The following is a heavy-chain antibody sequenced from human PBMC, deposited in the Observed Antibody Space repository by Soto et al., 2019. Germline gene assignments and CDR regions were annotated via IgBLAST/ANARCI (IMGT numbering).Heavy chain of an antibody. V-gene: IGHV3-23*01. CDR2: ISRTGDSA. CDR1: GFSFSDYA. J-gene: IGHJ5*01. Sequence: EVHLLESGGALVQPGGSLTLSCAASGFSFSDYAMSWVRQAPGKGLEWVSSISRTGDSAYYADSVKGRFAISRDRSKXRLSLQMNRLRVEDTAVYYCAKGPDGSGYYHNWFDSWGQGTLITVSS. CDR3: AKGPDGSGYYHNWFDS. D-gene: IGHD3-22*01.